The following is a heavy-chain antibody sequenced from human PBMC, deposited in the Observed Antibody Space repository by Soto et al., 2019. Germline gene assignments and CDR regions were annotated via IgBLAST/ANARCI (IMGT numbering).Heavy chain of an antibody. D-gene: IGHD5-12*01. Sequence: QVRLVQSGAEVKKPGSSVKVSCKASGGTFSSYAISWVRQAPGQGLEWMGGIIPIFGTANYAQKFQGRVTITADESTSTAYMELSSLRSEDTAVYYCARVALLGGYPDSIDYWGQGTLVTVSS. CDR3: ARVALLGGYPDSIDY. V-gene: IGHV1-69*12. CDR2: IIPIFGTA. J-gene: IGHJ4*02. CDR1: GGTFSSYA.